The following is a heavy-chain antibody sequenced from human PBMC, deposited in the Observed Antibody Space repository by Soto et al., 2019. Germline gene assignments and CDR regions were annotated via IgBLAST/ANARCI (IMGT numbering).Heavy chain of an antibody. Sequence: EVQLVESGGGLVQPGGSLRLSFAASGFTFSNYLMSWVRQAPGKGLEWVANIKQDGSEKYYVASVNGRFTISRDNAKNSLYLQMNSLRADDTAVYYCAREKRANGYFDYWGQGTLVTVSS. V-gene: IGHV3-7*01. D-gene: IGHD6-25*01. CDR3: AREKRANGYFDY. CDR2: IKQDGSEK. J-gene: IGHJ4*02. CDR1: GFTFSNYL.